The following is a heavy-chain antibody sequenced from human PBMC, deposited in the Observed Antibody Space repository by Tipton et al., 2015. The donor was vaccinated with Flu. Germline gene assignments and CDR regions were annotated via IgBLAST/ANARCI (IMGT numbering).Heavy chain of an antibody. J-gene: IGHJ4*02. V-gene: IGHV4-4*07. Sequence: LTCSVSEDHMSNFYWSWVRQPAGEGLEWIGRIHTNGKTDYNPSLKSRVAMSIATSKKQFSLHVTSVTAADTAVYYCVREYGTMDYWGQGRLVTVSS. CDR1: EDHMSNFY. D-gene: IGHD1-1*01. CDR2: IHTNGKT. CDR3: VREYGTMDY.